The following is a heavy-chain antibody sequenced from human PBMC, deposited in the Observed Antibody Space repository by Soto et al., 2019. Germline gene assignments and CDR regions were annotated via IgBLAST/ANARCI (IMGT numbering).Heavy chain of an antibody. D-gene: IGHD3-22*01. CDR3: ARIAYYYDSSGYCFDY. V-gene: IGHV4-34*01. Sequence: PSETLSLTCAVYGGSFSGYYWSWIRQPPGKGLEWIGEINHSGSTNYNPSLKSRVTISVDTSKNQFSLKLSSVTAADTAVYYCARIAYYYDSSGYCFDYWGQGTLVTV. J-gene: IGHJ4*02. CDR1: GGSFSGYY. CDR2: INHSGST.